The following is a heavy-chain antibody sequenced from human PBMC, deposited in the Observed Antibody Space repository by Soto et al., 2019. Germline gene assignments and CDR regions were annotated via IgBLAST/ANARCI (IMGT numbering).Heavy chain of an antibody. CDR1: GITFTNYW. CDR2: VDSDGRRT. Sequence: EVQLVESGGGSVQPGGSLRLSCVASGITFTNYWMHWVRQVPGKGLVWVARVDSDGRRTSYSDFVKGRFTISKDHAKNTIYLQMNHQQVEETAMYYCGTVFEHWGQGIPVTVSS. CDR3: GTVFEH. J-gene: IGHJ4*02. V-gene: IGHV3-74*01.